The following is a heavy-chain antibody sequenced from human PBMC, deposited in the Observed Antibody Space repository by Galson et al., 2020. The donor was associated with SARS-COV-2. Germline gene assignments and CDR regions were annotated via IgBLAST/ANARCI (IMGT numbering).Heavy chain of an antibody. J-gene: IGHJ6*02. D-gene: IGHD2-15*01. CDR1: GFTVSSNF. V-gene: IGHV3-53*01. CDR3: ARGGGFCSGGRCYYYYYGMDV. Sequence: GESLKISCAASGFTVSSNFMSWVRQAPGKGLEWVSLIYSGGSAYYADSVKGRFTISRDNSKNTLYLQMNNLRAEDTAVYYCARGGGFCSGGRCYYYYYGMDVWGQGTTVTVSS. CDR2: IYSGGSA.